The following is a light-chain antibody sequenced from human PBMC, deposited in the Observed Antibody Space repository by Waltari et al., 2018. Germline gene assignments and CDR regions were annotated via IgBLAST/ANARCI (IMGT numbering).Light chain of an antibody. V-gene: IGKV4-1*01. J-gene: IGKJ5*01. Sequence: DIVMTQSPDSLAVSLGERATINCKSSQTILYNTNNKNYLAWYQQKPRQPPKLLIYWASTLESGVPDRFSGSGSGTDFTLTISSLQAEDVAVYYRHQYYTTPITFGQGTRLEIK. CDR1: QTILYNTNNKNY. CDR2: WAS. CDR3: HQYYTTPIT.